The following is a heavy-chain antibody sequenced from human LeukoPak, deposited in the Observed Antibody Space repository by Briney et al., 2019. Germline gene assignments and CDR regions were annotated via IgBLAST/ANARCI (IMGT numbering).Heavy chain of an antibody. CDR1: GYIFTSYW. CDR2: IYPSDSDT. Sequence: GESLKISCKASGYIFTSYWIGWVRQMPGKGLEWMGSIYPSDSDTRYSPSFQGQVTISADKSISTAYLQWSSLRASDTAMYYCVRDTTIDYWGQGTLVTVSS. CDR3: VRDTTIDY. J-gene: IGHJ4*02. V-gene: IGHV5-51*01. D-gene: IGHD5-18*01.